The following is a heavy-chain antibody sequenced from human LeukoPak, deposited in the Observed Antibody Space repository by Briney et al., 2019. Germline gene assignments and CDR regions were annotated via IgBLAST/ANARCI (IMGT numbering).Heavy chain of an antibody. V-gene: IGHV1-2*02. J-gene: IGHJ6*03. CDR1: GYTFSGFY. D-gene: IGHD6-6*01. CDR2: INPNSGGT. Sequence: ASVKVSCKASGYTFSGFYIHWVRQAPGQGLEWMGWINPNSGGTNYAQKFQGRVTMTRDTSISTAYMELSRLRSDDTAVYYCARDRGSKAARPRPYYYYMDVWGKGTTVTVSS. CDR3: ARDRGSKAARPRPYYYYMDV.